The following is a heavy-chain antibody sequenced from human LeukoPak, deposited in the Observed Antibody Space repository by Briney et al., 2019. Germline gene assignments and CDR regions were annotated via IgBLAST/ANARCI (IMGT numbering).Heavy chain of an antibody. D-gene: IGHD3-3*01. CDR3: ARGYDFWRKDI. Sequence: GGSLRLSCAASGFTFSSYWMHWVRQAPGKGLVWVSHVNSDGRSTNYADSVKGRFTISRDNAKNTLYLQMNSLTAEDTAAYYCARGYDFWRKDIWGQGTMVTVSS. V-gene: IGHV3-74*01. J-gene: IGHJ3*02. CDR1: GFTFSSYW. CDR2: VNSDGRST.